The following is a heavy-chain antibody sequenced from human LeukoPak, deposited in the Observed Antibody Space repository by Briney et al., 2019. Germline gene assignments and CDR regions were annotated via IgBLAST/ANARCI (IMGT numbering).Heavy chain of an antibody. D-gene: IGHD4/OR15-4a*01. CDR1: GFTFSDHY. V-gene: IGHV3-72*01. Sequence: PGGSLRLSCAASGFTFSDHYMDWVRQAPGKGLEWVGRTRNKANSYTTEYAASVKGRFTISRDDSKNSLYLQMNSLKTEDTAVYYCARRAGAYSHPYDYWGQGTLVTVSS. CDR2: TRNKANSYTT. CDR3: ARRAGAYSHPYDY. J-gene: IGHJ4*02.